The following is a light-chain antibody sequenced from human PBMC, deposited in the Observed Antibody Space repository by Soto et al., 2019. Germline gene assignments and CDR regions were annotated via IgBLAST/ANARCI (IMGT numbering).Light chain of an antibody. CDR2: GAS. V-gene: IGKV3-20*01. CDR1: QSVSSRF. J-gene: IGKJ1*01. CDR3: QQYGSSLTWT. Sequence: EIVLTQSPGTLSLSPGERATLSCRASQSVSSRFLAWYQQKPGQAPRLLIYGASSRATGIPDRFSGSGSGTDFTLTISRLEPEDFAVYYCQQYGSSLTWTFGQGTKVDIK.